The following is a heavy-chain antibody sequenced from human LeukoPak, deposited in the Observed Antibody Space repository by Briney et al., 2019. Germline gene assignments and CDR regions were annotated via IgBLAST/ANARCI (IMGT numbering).Heavy chain of an antibody. CDR1: GYTFTGYY. J-gene: IGHJ4*02. CDR3: ASGRDSCGYYMDPKRELDY. Sequence: AAVKVSCMASGYTFTGYYMHWVRQAPGQGLEWMGWINPNSGGTNYAQKFQGRVTMTRDTSISTAYMELSRLRSDGTAVSYCASGRDSCGYYMDPKRELDYGGGGTLVTVSS. CDR2: INPNSGGT. D-gene: IGHD3-22*01. V-gene: IGHV1-2*02.